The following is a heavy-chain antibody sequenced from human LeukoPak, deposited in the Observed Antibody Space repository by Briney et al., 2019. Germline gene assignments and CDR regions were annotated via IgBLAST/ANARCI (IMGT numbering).Heavy chain of an antibody. Sequence: PGGSLRLSCAASGFTFSSYSMNWVRQAPGKGLEWVSYISSSSTIYYADSVKGRFTISRDNAKNSLYLQMNSLRAEDTAVYYCAREGTAMVGDDAFDIWGQGTMVTVSS. D-gene: IGHD5-18*01. CDR1: GFTFSSYS. CDR3: AREGTAMVGDDAFDI. V-gene: IGHV3-48*04. CDR2: ISSSSTI. J-gene: IGHJ3*02.